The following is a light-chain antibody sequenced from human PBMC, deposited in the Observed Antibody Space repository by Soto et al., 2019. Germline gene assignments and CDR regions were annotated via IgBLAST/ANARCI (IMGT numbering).Light chain of an antibody. J-gene: IGKJ4*01. CDR3: QQSENGPLT. V-gene: IGKV1-33*01. CDR2: DAS. CDR1: QDINKY. Sequence: DIQMTQSPSSLSASVGDRITITCQASQDINKYLNWYQQKLGKAPKLLIYDASNLQRGVPSRFSGSGSGTHFSLSISSLQPEDIATYYCQQSENGPLTFGGGTKVHIK.